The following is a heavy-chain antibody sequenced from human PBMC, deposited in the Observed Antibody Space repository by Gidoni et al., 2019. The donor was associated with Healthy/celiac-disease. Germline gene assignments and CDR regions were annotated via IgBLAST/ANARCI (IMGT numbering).Heavy chain of an antibody. CDR2: ISYDGSNK. V-gene: IGHV3-30*18. CDR3: AKDLKLVVPAAIVGLGDY. Sequence: QVQLVESGGGVVQPGRSLRLSCAASGFTFSSYGMHWVRQAPGKGLEWVAVISYDGSNKYYADSVKGRFTISRDNSKNTLYLQMNSLRAEDTAVYYCAKDLKLVVPAAIVGLGDYWGQGTLVTVSS. D-gene: IGHD2-2*02. CDR1: GFTFSSYG. J-gene: IGHJ4*02.